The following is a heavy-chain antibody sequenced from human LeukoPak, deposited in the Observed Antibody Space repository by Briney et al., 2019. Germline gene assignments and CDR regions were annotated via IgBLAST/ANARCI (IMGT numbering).Heavy chain of an antibody. D-gene: IGHD6-13*01. CDR2: INHSGST. CDR1: GGSFSGYY. Sequence: SETLSLTCAVYGGSFSGYYWSWTRQPPGKGLEWIGEINHSGSTNYNPSLKSRVTMSVDKSKNQFSLNLSSVTAADTAVYYCARGIADPYSFDSWGQGTLVTVSS. V-gene: IGHV4-34*01. J-gene: IGHJ4*02. CDR3: ARGIADPYSFDS.